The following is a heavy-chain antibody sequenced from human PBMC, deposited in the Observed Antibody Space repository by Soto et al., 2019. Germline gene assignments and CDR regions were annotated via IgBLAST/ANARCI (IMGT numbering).Heavy chain of an antibody. D-gene: IGHD3-3*01. J-gene: IGHJ4*02. CDR3: PRDDHKYGVY. V-gene: IGHV3-11*01. CDR1: GFSFRDYF. CDR2: IGPYGNSI. Sequence: GGSLRLSCAASGFSFRDYFMSWIRQAPGKGLEWVSYIGPYGNSIYYADSVKGRFTISRDDATNSLHLHMNSLRTDDTAVYYCPRDDHKYGVYCGQGPPVTVSS.